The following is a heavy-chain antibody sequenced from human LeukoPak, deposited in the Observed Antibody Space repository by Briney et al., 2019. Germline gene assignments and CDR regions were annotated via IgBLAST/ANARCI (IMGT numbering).Heavy chain of an antibody. J-gene: IGHJ6*02. V-gene: IGHV1-8*01. CDR2: MNPNSGNT. CDR3: ARELYDSSGYYYGMDV. Sequence: ASVKVSCKASGYTFTSYDINWVRQATGQGLEWMGWMNPNSGNTGYAQKFQGRVTMTRNTSISTAYMELSSLRSEDTAVYYCARELYDSSGYYYGMDVWGQGTTVTVSS. CDR1: GYTFTSYD. D-gene: IGHD3-22*01.